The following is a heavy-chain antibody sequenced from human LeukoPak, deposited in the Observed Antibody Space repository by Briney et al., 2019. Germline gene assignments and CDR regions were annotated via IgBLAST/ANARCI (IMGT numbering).Heavy chain of an antibody. J-gene: IGHJ4*02. Sequence: PGGSLRLSCAASGFTFSSYSMNWVRQAPGKGLEWVSSISDTGSSIYYADSVKGRFTISRDNAKNSLYLQMNNLRAEDTAVYYCARDLWFGDLFEYWGQGTLVTVSS. D-gene: IGHD3-10*01. CDR2: ISDTGSSI. CDR3: ARDLWFGDLFEY. V-gene: IGHV3-21*01. CDR1: GFTFSSYS.